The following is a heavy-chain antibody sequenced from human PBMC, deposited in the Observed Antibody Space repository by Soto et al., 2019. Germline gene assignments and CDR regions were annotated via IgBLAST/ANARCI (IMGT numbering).Heavy chain of an antibody. Sequence: ASVKVSGKASGYTFTSYGISWVRQAPGQGLEWMGWISAYNGNTNYAQKLQGRVTMTTDTSTSTAYMELRSLRSDDTAVYYCARVEASGSYWDYYFDYWGQGTLVTVSS. D-gene: IGHD1-26*01. J-gene: IGHJ4*02. CDR3: ARVEASGSYWDYYFDY. CDR1: GYTFTSYG. CDR2: ISAYNGNT. V-gene: IGHV1-18*01.